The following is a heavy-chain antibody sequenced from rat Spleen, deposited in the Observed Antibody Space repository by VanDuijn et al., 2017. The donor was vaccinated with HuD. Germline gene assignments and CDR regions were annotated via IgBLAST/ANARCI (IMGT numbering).Heavy chain of an antibody. CDR3: AKRGGAGYFDY. CDR2: ITSGGSNT. J-gene: IGHJ2*01. D-gene: IGHD4-3*01. V-gene: IGHV5-25*01. CDR1: GFTFSSFA. Sequence: EVQLVESGGGLVQPGRSLKLSCAASGFTFSSFAMAWVRQAPKKGLEWVATITSGGSNTYYPDSVKGRFTISRDNAKSTLYLQMDSLRSEDTATYYCAKRGGAGYFDYWGQGVMVTVSS.